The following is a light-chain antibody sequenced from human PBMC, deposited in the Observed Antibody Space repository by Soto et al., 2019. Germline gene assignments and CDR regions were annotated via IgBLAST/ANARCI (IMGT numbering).Light chain of an antibody. CDR1: QTISSY. V-gene: IGKV1-39*01. J-gene: IGKJ2*01. CDR3: QQSHGIPYT. CDR2: AAS. Sequence: DIQMTQSPSSLSASVGDRVTITCRASQTISSYLNWYQQKPRKAPKLLIYAASSLQSGVPSRFSGSGSGTHFTLTISSLQPEDFATYYCQQSHGIPYTFGQGTKLEIK.